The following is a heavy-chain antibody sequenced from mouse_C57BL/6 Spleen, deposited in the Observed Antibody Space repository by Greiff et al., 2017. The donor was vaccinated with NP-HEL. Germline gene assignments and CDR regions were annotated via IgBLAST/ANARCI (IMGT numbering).Heavy chain of an antibody. Sequence: VQLQQPGAELVKPGASVKLSCKASGYTFTSYWMQWVKQRPGQGLEWIGEIDPSDSYTNYNQKFKGKATLTVDTSSSTAYMQLSSLTSEDSAVYYCARERLSGYWGQGTTLTVSS. J-gene: IGHJ2*01. V-gene: IGHV1-50*01. CDR2: IDPSDSYT. CDR3: ARERLSGY. CDR1: GYTFTSYW.